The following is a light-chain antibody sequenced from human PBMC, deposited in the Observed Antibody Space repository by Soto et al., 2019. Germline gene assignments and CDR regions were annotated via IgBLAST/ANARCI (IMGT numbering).Light chain of an antibody. CDR1: SSNIESNT. V-gene: IGLV1-44*01. CDR2: SNY. CDR3: AAWDDILNGYV. Sequence: QSVLTQPPSASGTPGQRVTISCSGSSSNIESNTVTWYQQLPGTAPKLVIYSNYDRPSGVPDRFSGSTSGTSASLVIRGVQSEDEADYYCAAWDDILNGYVFGGGTKLTVL. J-gene: IGLJ1*01.